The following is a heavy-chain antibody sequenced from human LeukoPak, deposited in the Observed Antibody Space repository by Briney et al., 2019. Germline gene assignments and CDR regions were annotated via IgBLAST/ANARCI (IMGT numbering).Heavy chain of an antibody. CDR2: INHSGST. CDR1: GGSFSGYY. J-gene: IGHJ4*02. CDR3: ARILTL. V-gene: IGHV4-34*01. Sequence: SKTLSLTCAVYGGSFSGYYWSWIRQPPGKGLEWIGEINHSGSTNYNPSLKSRVTISVDTSKNQFSLKLSSVTAADTAVYYCARILTLWGQGTLVTVSS. D-gene: IGHD1-14*01.